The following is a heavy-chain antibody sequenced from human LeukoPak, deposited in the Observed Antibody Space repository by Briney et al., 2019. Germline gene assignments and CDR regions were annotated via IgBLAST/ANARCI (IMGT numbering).Heavy chain of an antibody. CDR3: ASFEELNCSGGSCYSG. V-gene: IGHV3-21*01. CDR1: GFTFSSYS. D-gene: IGHD2-15*01. CDR2: ISSSSSYI. Sequence: GGSLRLSCAASGFTFSSYSMNWVRQAPGKGLEWVSSISSSSSYIYYAGPVKGRFTISRDNAKNSLYLQMNSLRAEDTAVYYCASFEELNCSGGSCYSGWGQGTLVTVSS. J-gene: IGHJ4*02.